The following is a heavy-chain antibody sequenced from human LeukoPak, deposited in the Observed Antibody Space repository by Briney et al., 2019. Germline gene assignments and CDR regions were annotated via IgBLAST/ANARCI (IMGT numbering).Heavy chain of an antibody. CDR1: GGSISSYY. CDR2: IYYSGST. V-gene: IGHV4-59*01. J-gene: IGHJ3*02. Sequence: SETLSLTCTVSGGSISSYYWSWIRQPPGKGLEWIGFIYYSGSTNYSPSLKSRVTISVDTSKNQFSLKLSSVTAADTAVYYCARDARGAFDIWGQGTMVTVSS. CDR3: ARDARGAFDI.